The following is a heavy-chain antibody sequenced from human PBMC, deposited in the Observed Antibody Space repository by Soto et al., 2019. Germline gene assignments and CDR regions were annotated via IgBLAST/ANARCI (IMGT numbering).Heavy chain of an antibody. CDR2: IYYSGST. CDR1: GGSISSYY. V-gene: IGHV4-59*01. CDR3: ARGSVKVAGVLKNWFDP. Sequence: SETLSLTCTVSGGSISSYYWSWIRQPPGKGLEWIGYIYYSGSTNYNPSLKSRVTISVDTSKNQFSLKLSSVTAADTAVYYCARGSVKVAGVLKNWFDPWGQGTLVTVSS. D-gene: IGHD1-1*01. J-gene: IGHJ5*02.